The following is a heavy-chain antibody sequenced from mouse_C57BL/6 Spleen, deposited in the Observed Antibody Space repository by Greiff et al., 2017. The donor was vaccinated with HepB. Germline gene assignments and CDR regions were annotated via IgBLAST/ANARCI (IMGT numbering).Heavy chain of an antibody. CDR2: ISDGGSYT. D-gene: IGHD2-4*01. J-gene: IGHJ1*03. V-gene: IGHV5-4*01. CDR3: ARVYYDYDGGYFDV. CDR1: GFTFSSYA. Sequence: EVQWVESGGGLVKPGGSLKLSCAASGFTFSSYAMSWVRQTPEKRLEWVATISDGGSYTYYPDNVKGRFTISRDNAKNNLYLQMSHLKSEDTAMYYCARVYYDYDGGYFDVWGTGTTVTVSS.